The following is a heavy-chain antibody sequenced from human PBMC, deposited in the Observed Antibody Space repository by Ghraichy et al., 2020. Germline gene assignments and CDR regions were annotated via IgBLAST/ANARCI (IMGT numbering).Heavy chain of an antibody. CDR2: INHSGST. D-gene: IGHD5-18*01. J-gene: IGHJ4*02. V-gene: IGHV4-34*01. Sequence: SETLSLTCAIYGGSFSGYYWSWIRQPPGKGLEWIGEINHSGSTNYNPSLKSRVTISVDTSKNQFSLKLSSVTAADTAVYYCARGWQRNVDTAMVFLDYWGQGTLVTVSS. CDR3: ARGWQRNVDTAMVFLDY. CDR1: GGSFSGYY.